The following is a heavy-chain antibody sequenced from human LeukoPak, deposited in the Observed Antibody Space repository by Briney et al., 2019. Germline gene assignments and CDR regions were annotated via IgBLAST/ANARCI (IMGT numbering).Heavy chain of an antibody. CDR2: IYYSGST. V-gene: IGHV4-59*01. J-gene: IGHJ4*02. Sequence: SETLSLTCTVSGGSISSYYWSWIRQPPGKGLEWIGYIYYSGSTNYNPSLNGRVTISVDTSKNQFSLKLSSVTAADTAVYCCARENCSGGSCSAFDHWGQGTLVTVSS. D-gene: IGHD2-15*01. CDR1: GGSISSYY. CDR3: ARENCSGGSCSAFDH.